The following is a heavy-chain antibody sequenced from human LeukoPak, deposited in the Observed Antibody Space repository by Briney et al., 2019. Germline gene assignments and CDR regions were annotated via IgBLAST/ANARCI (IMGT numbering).Heavy chain of an antibody. CDR2: INHSEST. D-gene: IGHD3-10*01. CDR1: GGSFSGYY. CDR3: ARGRIAMVRGVIGPFDY. J-gene: IGHJ4*02. V-gene: IGHV4-34*01. Sequence: SETLSLTCAVYGGSFSGYYWSWIRQPPGKGLEWIGEINHSESTNYNPSLKSRVTISVDTSKNQFSLKLSSVTAADTAVYYCARGRIAMVRGVIGPFDYWGQGTLVTVSS.